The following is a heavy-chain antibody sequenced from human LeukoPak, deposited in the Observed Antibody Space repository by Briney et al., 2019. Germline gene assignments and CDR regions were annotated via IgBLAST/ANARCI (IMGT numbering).Heavy chain of an antibody. CDR3: ARGSPNHYYDSSGYYFFDYYGMDV. D-gene: IGHD3-22*01. CDR2: INHSGST. CDR1: GGSFSGYY. V-gene: IGHV4-34*01. J-gene: IGHJ6*02. Sequence: SETLSLTCAVYGGSFSGYYWSWIRQPPGKGLEWIGEINHSGSTNYNPSLKSRVTISVDTSKNQFSLKLSSVTAADTAVYYCARGSPNHYYDSSGYYFFDYYGMDVWGQGTTVTVSS.